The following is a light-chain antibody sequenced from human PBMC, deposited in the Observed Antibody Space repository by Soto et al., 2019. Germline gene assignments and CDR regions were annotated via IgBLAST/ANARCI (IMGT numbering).Light chain of an antibody. CDR3: QQRRSWPRA. V-gene: IGKV3-11*01. CDR2: DAT. J-gene: IGKJ1*01. CDR1: ESVSSK. Sequence: EIVMTQSPATLSVSPGERATLSCRASESVSSKLVWYQQKPGQAPRLLIHDATNRATGIPARFNGSGSGTDFTLTISSLEPEDFAVYYCQQRRSWPRAFGQGTKVDIK.